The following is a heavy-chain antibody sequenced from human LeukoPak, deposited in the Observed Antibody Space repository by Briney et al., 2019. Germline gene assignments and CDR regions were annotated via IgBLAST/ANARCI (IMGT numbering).Heavy chain of an antibody. Sequence: GRSLRLSCAASGFTFSSYGMHWVRQAPGKGLEWVAVIWYDGSNKYYADSVKGRFTISRDNSKNTLYLQMNCLRAEDTAVYYCARQDLGYCSSTSCYGDRYYYYYYGMDVWGKGTTVTVSS. V-gene: IGHV3-33*01. CDR2: IWYDGSNK. CDR1: GFTFSSYG. D-gene: IGHD2-2*01. J-gene: IGHJ6*04. CDR3: ARQDLGYCSSTSCYGDRYYYYYYGMDV.